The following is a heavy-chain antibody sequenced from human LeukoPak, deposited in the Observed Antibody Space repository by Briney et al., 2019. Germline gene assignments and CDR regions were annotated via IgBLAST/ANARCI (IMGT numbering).Heavy chain of an antibody. CDR1: GFTFSSFA. CDR2: IGGDGDIGGI. CDR3: AKYRTTSAPPRNFDY. Sequence: GGSLRLSCAASGFTFSSFAMIWVRQAPGKGLEWVSVIGGDGDIGGIRCADSVKGRFTISRDNSKNTLYLQMNSLRADDTAVYYCAKYRTTSAPPRNFDYWGQGTLVTVSS. D-gene: IGHD1-14*01. J-gene: IGHJ4*02. V-gene: IGHV3-23*01.